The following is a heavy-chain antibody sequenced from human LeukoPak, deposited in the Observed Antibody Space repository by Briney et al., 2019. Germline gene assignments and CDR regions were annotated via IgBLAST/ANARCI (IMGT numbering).Heavy chain of an antibody. CDR1: GYTFTIFD. CDR2: MNPNTGNA. Sequence: ASVKVSCKASGYTFTIFDINWVRQATGQGLEWMGWMNPNTGNAGYAQKFQDRVTITWDASITTAYMDLSSLRSEDTAVYYCARERVDFWSSDPDYWGQGTLVTVSS. CDR3: ARERVDFWSSDPDY. V-gene: IGHV1-8*03. J-gene: IGHJ4*02. D-gene: IGHD3-3*01.